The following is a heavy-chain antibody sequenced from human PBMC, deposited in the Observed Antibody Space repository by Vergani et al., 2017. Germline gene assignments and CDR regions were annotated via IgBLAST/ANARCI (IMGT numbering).Heavy chain of an antibody. CDR2: ISAYNGNT. V-gene: IGHV1-18*04. Sequence: QVQLVQSGAEVKKPGASVKVSCKASGYTFTSYGISWVRQAPGQGLEWMGWISAYNGNTNYAQKPQGRVTMTTETSTSTAYMELRSLRSDDTAVYYCARHVEMAPSRIQDAFDIWGQGTMVTASS. CDR1: GYTFTSYG. CDR3: ARHVEMAPSRIQDAFDI. D-gene: IGHD5-24*01. J-gene: IGHJ3*02.